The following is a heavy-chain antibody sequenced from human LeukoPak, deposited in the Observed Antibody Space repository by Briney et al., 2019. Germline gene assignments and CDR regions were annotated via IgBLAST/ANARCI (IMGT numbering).Heavy chain of an antibody. CDR3: AKGDDYGDRDFDY. Sequence: GGSLRLSCAASRFTFSSYGMHWVRQAPGKGLEWVAVISYDGSNKYYADSVKGRFTISRDNSKNTLYLQMNSLRAEDTAVYYCAKGDDYGDRDFDYWGQGTLVTVSS. J-gene: IGHJ4*02. CDR1: RFTFSSYG. V-gene: IGHV3-30*18. CDR2: ISYDGSNK. D-gene: IGHD4-17*01.